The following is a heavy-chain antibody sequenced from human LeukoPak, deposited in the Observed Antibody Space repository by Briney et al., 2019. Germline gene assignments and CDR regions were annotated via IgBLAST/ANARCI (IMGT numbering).Heavy chain of an antibody. J-gene: IGHJ6*02. V-gene: IGHV3-23*01. CDR2: ISSSGGST. Sequence: PGGSLRLSCAASGFTFSSYAMSWVRQAPGKGLEWVSAISSSGGSTYYADSVKGRFTISRDNSKNTLYLQMNSLRAEDTAVYYCATTVTTGWTNYYYYGMDVWGQGTTVTVSS. D-gene: IGHD4-17*01. CDR3: ATTVTTGWTNYYYYGMDV. CDR1: GFTFSSYA.